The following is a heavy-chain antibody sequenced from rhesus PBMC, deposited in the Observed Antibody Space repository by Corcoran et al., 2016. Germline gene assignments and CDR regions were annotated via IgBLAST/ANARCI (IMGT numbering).Heavy chain of an antibody. V-gene: IGHV4S10*01. D-gene: IGHD6-31*01. CDR1: GGSISDSYW. Sequence: QVQLQESGPGVVKPSETLSLTCAVSGGSISDSYWWSWIRQPPGKGLEWIGYIYGSSTSTNYTPSLKSRVTSSKDTSKNQFSLKLSSVTAADTAVYYCARGGWGSGWYYFDYWGQGVLVTVSS. CDR3: ARGGWGSGWYYFDY. J-gene: IGHJ4*01. CDR2: IYGSSTST.